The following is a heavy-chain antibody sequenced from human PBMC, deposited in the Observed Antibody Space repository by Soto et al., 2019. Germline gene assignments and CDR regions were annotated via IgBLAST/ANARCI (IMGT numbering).Heavy chain of an antibody. CDR3: ASHYDSSGYYYRGLDY. Sequence: SVKVSCKASGGTFSSYAISWVRQAPGQGLEWLGGFFLIFVTAVSDQKFRGRVTITADESTSTGNLELSSLRFEDTSFFYCASHYDSSGYYYRGLDYWGQGTLVTVSS. CDR1: GGTFSSYA. D-gene: IGHD3-22*01. CDR2: FFLIFVTA. V-gene: IGHV1-69*13. J-gene: IGHJ4*02.